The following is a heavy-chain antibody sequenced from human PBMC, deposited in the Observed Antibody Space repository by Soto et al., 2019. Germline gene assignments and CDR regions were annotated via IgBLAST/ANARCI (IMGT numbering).Heavy chain of an antibody. D-gene: IGHD2-15*01. CDR2: IRPYNGNT. Sequence: QVHLVQSGAEVKKPGASMKVSCKASGYTFTSYGITWVRQAPGQGLEWMGRIRPYNGNTKYAQKFQGRVTMTADTTTSTAYMELKRLRSDDTAVYYCARDLLVDDYAFDMWGQGTMVTVSS. CDR3: ARDLLVDDYAFDM. V-gene: IGHV1-18*01. J-gene: IGHJ3*02. CDR1: GYTFTSYG.